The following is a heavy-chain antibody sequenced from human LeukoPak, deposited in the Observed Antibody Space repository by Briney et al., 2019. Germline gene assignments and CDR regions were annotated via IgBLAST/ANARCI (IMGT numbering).Heavy chain of an antibody. CDR3: ARVLHKRNYDSTTYYGY. CDR2: ISGSGSTI. Sequence: PGGSLRLSCAASGFTFSDYYMTWIRQAPGKGLEWVSYISGSGSTIYYADSVKGRFTISSDNAKNSLHLQMNSLRAEDTAVYYCARVLHKRNYDSTTYYGYWGQGTLVTVSS. J-gene: IGHJ4*02. CDR1: GFTFSDYY. D-gene: IGHD3-22*01. V-gene: IGHV3-11*04.